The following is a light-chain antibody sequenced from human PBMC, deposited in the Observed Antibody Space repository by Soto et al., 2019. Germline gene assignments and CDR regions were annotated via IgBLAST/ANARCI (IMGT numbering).Light chain of an antibody. CDR2: GAS. J-gene: IGKJ1*01. CDR1: QSISNH. V-gene: IGKV3-20*01. CDR3: QYYGTSPKP. Sequence: EIRMSQSPSTLSVSTGERATLSYRASQSISNHLAWYQQRPGQAPRLLILGASSRATGIPDRFSGSGSGTDFTLTISRLEPEDFAVYYCQYYGTSPKPFGQGTKVDIK.